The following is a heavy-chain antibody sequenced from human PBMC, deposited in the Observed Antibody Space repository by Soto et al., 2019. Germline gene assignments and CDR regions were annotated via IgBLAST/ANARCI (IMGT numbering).Heavy chain of an antibody. CDR1: GYTFTSYA. CDR3: ARVHLVGVGYCSSTSCHSFDY. Sequence: ASVKVSCKASGYTFTSYAMNWVRQAPGQGLEWMGWINTNTGNPTYAQGFTGRFVFSLDTSVSTAYLQISSLKAEDTAVYYCARVHLVGVGYCSSTSCHSFDYWGQGTLVTVSS. V-gene: IGHV7-4-1*02. J-gene: IGHJ4*02. CDR2: INTNTGNP. D-gene: IGHD2-2*01.